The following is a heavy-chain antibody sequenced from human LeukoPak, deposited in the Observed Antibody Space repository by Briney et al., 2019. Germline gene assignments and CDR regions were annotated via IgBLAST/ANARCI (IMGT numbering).Heavy chain of an antibody. Sequence: PSETLSLTCTVSGGSISSSSYYWGWIRQPPGKGLEWIGSIYYSGSTYYNPSLKSRVTISVDKSKNRFSLKLSSVTAADTAVYYCARFVGATDRTYAFDIWGQGTMVTVSS. J-gene: IGHJ3*02. D-gene: IGHD1-26*01. CDR3: ARFVGATDRTYAFDI. V-gene: IGHV4-39*07. CDR1: GGSISSSSYY. CDR2: IYYSGST.